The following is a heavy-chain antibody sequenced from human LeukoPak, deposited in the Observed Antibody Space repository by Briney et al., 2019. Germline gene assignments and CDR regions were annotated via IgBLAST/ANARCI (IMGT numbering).Heavy chain of an antibody. J-gene: IGHJ4*02. V-gene: IGHV4-4*07. CDR2: IYTSGSS. CDR1: GGSISSYY. Sequence: PSETLSLTCTVSGGSISSYYWSWIRQPAGKGLEWIGRIYTSGSSKYNASLTSGVTMSVETTKRKYSLKLSSVTAADTAVYYCARAWQLEFWDWGQGTLVTVSS. CDR3: ARAWQLEFWD. D-gene: IGHD6-6*01.